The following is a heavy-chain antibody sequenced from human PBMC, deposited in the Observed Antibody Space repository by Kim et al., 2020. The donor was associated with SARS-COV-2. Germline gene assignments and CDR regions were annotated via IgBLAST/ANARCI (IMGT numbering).Heavy chain of an antibody. CDR2: ISWDGGST. V-gene: IGHV3-43D*03. Sequence: GGSLRLSCAASGFTFDDYAMHWVRQAPGKGLEWVSLISWDGGSTYYADSVKGRFTISRDNSKNSLYLQMNSLRAEDTALYYCAAIAVAGTDAFDIWGQGTMVTVSS. CDR1: GFTFDDYA. CDR3: AAIAVAGTDAFDI. D-gene: IGHD6-19*01. J-gene: IGHJ3*02.